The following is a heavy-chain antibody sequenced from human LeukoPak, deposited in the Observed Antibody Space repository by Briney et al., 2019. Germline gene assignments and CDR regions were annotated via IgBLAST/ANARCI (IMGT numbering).Heavy chain of an antibody. Sequence: SETLSLTCTVSGGSISSYYWSWIRQPPGKGLEWVGYIYYSGSTNYNTSLKSRVTISVDTSKNQFSLKLSSVTAADTAVYYCARGSFGEFHAFDIWGQGTMVTVSS. V-gene: IGHV4-59*01. CDR2: IYYSGST. CDR1: GGSISSYY. J-gene: IGHJ3*02. CDR3: ARGSFGEFHAFDI. D-gene: IGHD3-10*01.